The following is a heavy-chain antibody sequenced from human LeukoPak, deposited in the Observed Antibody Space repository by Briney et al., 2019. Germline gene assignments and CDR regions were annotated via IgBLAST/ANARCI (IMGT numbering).Heavy chain of an antibody. CDR1: GYSISSSYY. J-gene: IGHJ4*02. D-gene: IGHD2-15*01. Sequence: SETLSLTCTVSGYSISSSYYWGWIRQPPGKGLEWIGSIYHSGSTYYNPSLKSRVTISVDTSKNQFSLKLSSVTAADTAVYYCARDGHCSGGSCYSGEHDYWGQGTLVTVSS. V-gene: IGHV4-38-2*02. CDR2: IYHSGST. CDR3: ARDGHCSGGSCYSGEHDY.